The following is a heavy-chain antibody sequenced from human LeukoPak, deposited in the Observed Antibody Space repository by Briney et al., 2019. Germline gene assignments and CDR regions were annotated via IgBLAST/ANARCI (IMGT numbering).Heavy chain of an antibody. D-gene: IGHD4-17*01. Sequence: GGSLRLSCAASGFTFSSYEMNWVRQAPGKGLEWVSYISSSGSTIYYADPVKGRFTISRDNAKNSLYLQMNSLRAEDTAVYYCARDLTVTTLDYWGQGTLVTVSS. CDR3: ARDLTVTTLDY. J-gene: IGHJ4*02. CDR1: GFTFSSYE. CDR2: ISSSGSTI. V-gene: IGHV3-48*03.